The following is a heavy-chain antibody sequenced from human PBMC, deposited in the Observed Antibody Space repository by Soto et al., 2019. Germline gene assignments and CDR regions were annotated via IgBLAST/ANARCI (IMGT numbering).Heavy chain of an antibody. CDR1: GYSFTSYW. CDR2: IYPGDSDT. V-gene: IGHV5-51*01. J-gene: IGHJ6*02. Sequence: GESLKISCKGSGYSFTSYWIGWVRQMPGKGLEWMGIIYPGDSDTRYSPSFQGQVTISADESISTAYLQWSSLKASDTAMYYCARRRVRYGSSSASALGGMAVWGQGTWVTVFS. CDR3: ARRRVRYGSSSASALGGMAV. D-gene: IGHD6-6*01.